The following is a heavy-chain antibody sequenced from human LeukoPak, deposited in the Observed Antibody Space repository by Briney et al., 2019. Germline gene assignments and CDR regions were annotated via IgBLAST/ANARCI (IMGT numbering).Heavy chain of an antibody. CDR2: INTNSGGT. CDR1: GYTFTGYY. Sequence: VASVKVSCKASGYTFTGYYMHWVRQAPGQGLEWMGWINTNSGGTNYAQKFQGRVTMTRDTYISTAYMELSRLRSDDTAGYYCARGYYDSSGYYYPIDYWGQGTLVTVSS. CDR3: ARGYYDSSGYYYPIDY. J-gene: IGHJ4*02. V-gene: IGHV1-2*02. D-gene: IGHD3-22*01.